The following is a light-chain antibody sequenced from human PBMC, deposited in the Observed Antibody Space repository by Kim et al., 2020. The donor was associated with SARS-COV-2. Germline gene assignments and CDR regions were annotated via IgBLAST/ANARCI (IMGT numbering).Light chain of an antibody. J-gene: IGLJ3*02. CDR3: CSYAGTYTSG. V-gene: IGLV2-11*01. CDR1: SSDVGGYDF. CDR2: HVS. Sequence: QSALTQPRSVSGSPGQSVTISCTGTSSDVGGYDFVSWYQHHPGKAPKLMIYHVSKRPSGVPDRFSGSKSGNTASLTISGLQAKDEADYYCCSYAGTYTSGFGGGTQLTVL.